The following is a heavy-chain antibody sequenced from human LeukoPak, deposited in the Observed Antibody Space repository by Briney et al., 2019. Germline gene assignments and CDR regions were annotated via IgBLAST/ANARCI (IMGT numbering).Heavy chain of an antibody. CDR2: INHSGST. CDR3: ARRRLLWFGESYTFDY. J-gene: IGHJ4*02. V-gene: IGHV4-34*01. D-gene: IGHD3-10*01. CDR1: GGSFSGYY. Sequence: SETLSLTCAVYGGSFSGYYWSWVRQPPGKGLEWIGEINHSGSTNYNPSLKRRVTISVDTSKNQFPLKLSSVTAADTAVYYCARRRLLWFGESYTFDYWGQGTLVIVSS.